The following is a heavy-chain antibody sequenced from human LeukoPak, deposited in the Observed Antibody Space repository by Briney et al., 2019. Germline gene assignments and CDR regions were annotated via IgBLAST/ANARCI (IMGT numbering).Heavy chain of an antibody. CDR3: TSAEMDSFDD. D-gene: IGHD3/OR15-3a*01. CDR2: IYYTGST. V-gene: IGHV4-59*01. J-gene: IGHJ4*01. CDR1: GGSISSYY. Sequence: SETLSLSCTVSGGSISSYYWSWVRQPPGKGLEWIGYIYYTGSTNYNPSLKSRVTISRDTSKNQFSRKLRSVTAADPAVYYCTSAEMDSFDDWGHGTLVTVSS.